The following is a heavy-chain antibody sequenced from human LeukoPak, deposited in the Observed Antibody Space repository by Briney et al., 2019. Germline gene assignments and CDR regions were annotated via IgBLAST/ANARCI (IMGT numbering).Heavy chain of an antibody. CDR2: ISGSGGST. CDR1: GFTFSSYA. CDR3: ARVVRPYYYGMDV. Sequence: GGSLRLSCAASGFTFSSYAMSWVRQAPGKGLEWVSAISGSGGSTYYADSVKGRFTISRDNSKNTLYLQMNSLRAEDTAVYYCARVVRPYYYGMDVWGQGTTVTVSS. V-gene: IGHV3-23*01. J-gene: IGHJ6*02. D-gene: IGHD3-16*01.